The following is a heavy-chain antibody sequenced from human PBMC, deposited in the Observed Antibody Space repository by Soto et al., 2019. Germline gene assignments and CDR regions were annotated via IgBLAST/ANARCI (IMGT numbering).Heavy chain of an antibody. J-gene: IGHJ5*02. CDR3: ARMESFGSLNWFDP. CDR1: GYTFTNND. Sequence: GASVKVSCKASGYTFTNNDVSWVRQATGQGLEWMGWMNPGSGDTGYAQKIQGRVTMTRDISIATAYMELNSLTSEDTAIYYCARMESFGSLNWFDPWGQGTLVTVSS. CDR2: MNPGSGDT. D-gene: IGHD5-18*01. V-gene: IGHV1-8*02.